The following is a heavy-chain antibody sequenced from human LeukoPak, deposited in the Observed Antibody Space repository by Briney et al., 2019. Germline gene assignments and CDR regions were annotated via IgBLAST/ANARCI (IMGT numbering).Heavy chain of an antibody. CDR3: ARRMWSGSSNDAFDI. J-gene: IGHJ3*02. CDR1: GYTFSGYY. CDR2: IDPNSGGT. D-gene: IGHD1-26*01. V-gene: IGHV1-2*02. Sequence: WASVKVSCKASGYTFSGYYMHWVRQAPGQGLEWMGWIDPNSGGTNFAQKFQGRVTMTRDTSISTAYMELSRLRSDDTAVYYYARRMWSGSSNDAFDIWGQGTMVTVSS.